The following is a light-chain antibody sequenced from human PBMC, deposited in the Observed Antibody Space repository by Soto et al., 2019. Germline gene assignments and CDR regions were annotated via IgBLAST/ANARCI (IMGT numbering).Light chain of an antibody. V-gene: IGKV1-12*01. J-gene: IGKJ1*01. CDR2: SAS. CDR1: QGIGVR. Sequence: IQMTQSPSSLSASIGDRVTITCRASQGIGVRLAWFQQKPGKAPQYLIQSASTLQSGVPSRFSGSGSVTEFILTINSLQPEDVAIYYCLQINSFPRTFGQGTKVDIK. CDR3: LQINSFPRT.